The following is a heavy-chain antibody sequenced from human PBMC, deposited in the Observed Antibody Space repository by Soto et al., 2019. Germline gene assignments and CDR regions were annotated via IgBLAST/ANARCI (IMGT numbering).Heavy chain of an antibody. Sequence: ASVKVSCKASGYTFSGYYIHWLRQAPGQGLEWMGWINPNSGGTNYAQKFQGRVTVTRDTPTSTAYMELSRLTSDDTAVYYCARSLTEGYCTITGCYTRPLYGMDVWGQGTAVTVSS. CDR2: INPNSGGT. J-gene: IGHJ6*02. CDR3: ARSLTEGYCTITGCYTRPLYGMDV. CDR1: GYTFSGYY. V-gene: IGHV1-2*02. D-gene: IGHD2-2*02.